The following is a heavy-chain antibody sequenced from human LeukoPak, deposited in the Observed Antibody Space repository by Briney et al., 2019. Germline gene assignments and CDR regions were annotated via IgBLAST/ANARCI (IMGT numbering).Heavy chain of an antibody. J-gene: IGHJ4*02. CDR2: INHSGST. V-gene: IGHV4-34*01. D-gene: IGHD3-10*01. CDR1: GGSFSGYY. CDR3: ARRDSGSYYVDY. Sequence: SETLSLTCAVYGGSFSGYYWSWIRQPPRKGLEWIGEINHSGSTNYNPSLKSRVTISVDTSKNQFSLKLSSVTAADTAVYYCARRDSGSYYVDYWGQGTLVTVSS.